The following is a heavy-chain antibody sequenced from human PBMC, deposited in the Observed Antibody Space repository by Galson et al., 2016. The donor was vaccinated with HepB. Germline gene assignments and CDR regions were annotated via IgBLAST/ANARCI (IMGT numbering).Heavy chain of an antibody. D-gene: IGHD3-16*01. CDR1: GFTFSSYS. CDR3: AREGLSGEPLDY. CDR2: ISDSGTTT. J-gene: IGHJ4*02. Sequence: SLRLSCAASGFTFSSYSMNWVRQAPGKGPEWVSYISDSGTTTYYVDSVKGRFTISRDNAKNSLYLEMNSPRDEDTAVYYCAREGLSGEPLDYWGQGTLVTVSS. V-gene: IGHV3-48*02.